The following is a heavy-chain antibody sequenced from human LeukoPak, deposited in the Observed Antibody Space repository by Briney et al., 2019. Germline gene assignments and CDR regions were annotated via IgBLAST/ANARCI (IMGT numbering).Heavy chain of an antibody. V-gene: IGHV3-48*03. Sequence: GGSPRLSCAASGFTFSSYEMNWVRQAPGKGLEWVSYISSSGSTIYYADSVKGRFTISRDNAKNSLYLQMNSLRAEDTAVYYCARAHPSRSGWYENWGQGTLVTVSS. CDR2: ISSSGSTI. CDR1: GFTFSSYE. J-gene: IGHJ4*02. D-gene: IGHD6-19*01. CDR3: ARAHPSRSGWYEN.